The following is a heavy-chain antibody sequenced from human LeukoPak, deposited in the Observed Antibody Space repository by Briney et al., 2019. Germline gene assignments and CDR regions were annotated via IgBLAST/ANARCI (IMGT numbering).Heavy chain of an antibody. Sequence: PGGSLRLSCAASGFTFSSYGMRWVRQAPGKGLEWVSAISGSGGTTYYADSVKGRFTISRDNSKKTMYLQMKSLRAEDTAVYYCARAVGYCSGGSCSNWFDPWGQGTLVTVSS. V-gene: IGHV3-23*01. CDR2: ISGSGGTT. D-gene: IGHD2-15*01. J-gene: IGHJ5*02. CDR1: GFTFSSYG. CDR3: ARAVGYCSGGSCSNWFDP.